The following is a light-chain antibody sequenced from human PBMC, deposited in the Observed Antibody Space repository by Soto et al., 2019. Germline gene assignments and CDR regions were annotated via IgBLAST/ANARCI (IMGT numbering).Light chain of an antibody. J-gene: IGKJ5*01. V-gene: IGKV3-15*01. CDR1: QSVSSN. CDR2: AAS. Sequence: VFTQSPGTLSLSPGERATLSCRASQSVSSNNLAWYQQKPGQTPRLLIYAASTRATDIPARFSGSGSGTEFTLTISSLQSEDFAIYYCQQYNNWPITFGQGTRLEI. CDR3: QQYNNWPIT.